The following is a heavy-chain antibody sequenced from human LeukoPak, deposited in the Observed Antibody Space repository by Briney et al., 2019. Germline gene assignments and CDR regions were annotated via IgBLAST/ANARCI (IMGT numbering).Heavy chain of an antibody. CDR3: ARDYRYYGSSGNYPY. V-gene: IGHV1-2*02. J-gene: IGHJ4*02. Sequence: ASVKDSCKASGYTFTGYYVHWVRQAPGQGLEWMGWINPNSGGTNYAQKFQGRVTMTRDTSISTVYMELSRLRSDDTAVYYCARDYRYYGSSGNYPYWGQGILVIVSS. D-gene: IGHD3-22*01. CDR2: INPNSGGT. CDR1: GYTFTGYY.